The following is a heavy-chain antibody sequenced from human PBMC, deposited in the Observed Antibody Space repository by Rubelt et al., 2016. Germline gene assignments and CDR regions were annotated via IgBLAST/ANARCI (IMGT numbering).Heavy chain of an antibody. CDR1: GFTFSSYE. J-gene: IGHJ4*02. V-gene: IGHV3-48*03. Sequence: EVQLVESGGGLVRPGGSLRLSCAASGFTFSSYEMNWVRQAPGKGLEWVSYISSSGSTIYYADSVKGRFTISRDNSKNTLFLQMNSLRAEDTAVYYCATQYVGVAFYFDDWGQGTPVTVSS. CDR3: ATQYVGVAFYFDD. D-gene: IGHD2-2*01. CDR2: ISSSGSTI.